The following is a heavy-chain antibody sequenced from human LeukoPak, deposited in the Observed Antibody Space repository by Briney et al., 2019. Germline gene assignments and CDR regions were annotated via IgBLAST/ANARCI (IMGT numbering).Heavy chain of an antibody. CDR1: GYAFTSD. CDR3: ARARVDESCGGGSCYHDDL. J-gene: IGHJ5*02. D-gene: IGHD2-15*01. Sequence: ASVKVSCKASGYAFTSDVNWVRQASGQGLEWMGWMNPISGNTGYAPKFQGRVTMTRDTSISTAYMELSSLRSEDTAVYYCARARVDESCGGGSCYHDDLWGQGTLVTVSS. CDR2: MNPISGNT. V-gene: IGHV1-8*01.